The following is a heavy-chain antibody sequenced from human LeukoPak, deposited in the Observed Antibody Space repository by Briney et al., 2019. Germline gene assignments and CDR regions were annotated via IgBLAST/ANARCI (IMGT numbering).Heavy chain of an antibody. CDR2: IKQDGSEK. Sequence: GGSLRLSCATSGFPFSNFWMNWVRQAPGKGLEWVANIKQDGSEKFYVDSVKGRFTISRDNAKNSLYLQMNSLRADDTAVYYCASLGNWGQGTLVTVSS. D-gene: IGHD1-1*01. CDR3: ASLGN. J-gene: IGHJ4*02. V-gene: IGHV3-7*01. CDR1: GFPFSNFW.